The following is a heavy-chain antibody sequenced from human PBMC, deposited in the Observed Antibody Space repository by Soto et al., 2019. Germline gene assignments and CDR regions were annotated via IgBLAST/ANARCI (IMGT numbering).Heavy chain of an antibody. CDR3: ATSTVMPGTHYFDS. CDR1: GFTFSSYA. CDR2: LSGSGIST. V-gene: IGHV3-23*01. Sequence: GGSLRLSCAASGFTFSSYAMSWVRQAPGKGLEWVSALSGSGISTYYADTVKGRFTISRDNSRNTLYLQMNSLRAEDTAVYFCATSTVMPGTHYFDSWGQGALVTVS. J-gene: IGHJ4*02. D-gene: IGHD2-2*01.